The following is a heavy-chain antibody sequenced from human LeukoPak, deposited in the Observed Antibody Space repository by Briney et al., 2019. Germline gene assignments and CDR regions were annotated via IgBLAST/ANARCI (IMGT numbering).Heavy chain of an antibody. CDR1: GGSINNSSYY. J-gene: IGHJ4*02. D-gene: IGHD6-13*01. CDR3: ARSVSSSWYPGNYFDY. CDR2: IYYSGST. V-gene: IGHV4-39*07. Sequence: PSETLSLTCTVSGGSINNSSYYWGWIRQRPGKGLEWIGSIYYSGSTYYNPSLKSRVTMSVDTSNNQFSLKLTSVTAADTAVYYCARSVSSSWYPGNYFDYWGRGTLVTVSS.